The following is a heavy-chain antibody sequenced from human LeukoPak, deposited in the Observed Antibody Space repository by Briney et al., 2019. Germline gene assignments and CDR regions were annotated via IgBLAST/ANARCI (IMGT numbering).Heavy chain of an antibody. J-gene: IGHJ4*02. CDR2: IYSDNT. CDR1: GFTVSSNS. CDR3: ARRAGAYSHPYDY. Sequence: QAGGSLRLSCTVSGFTVSSNSMSWVRQAPGKGLEWVSFIYSDNTHYSGSVKGRFTISRDNSKNTLNLQINSLRAEDTAVYYCARRAGAYSHPYDYWGQGTLVTVSS. D-gene: IGHD4/OR15-4a*01. V-gene: IGHV3-53*01.